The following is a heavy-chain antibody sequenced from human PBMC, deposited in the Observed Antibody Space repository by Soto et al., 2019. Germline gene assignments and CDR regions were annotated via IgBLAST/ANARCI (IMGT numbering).Heavy chain of an antibody. J-gene: IGHJ6*02. CDR3: ARSGTTVTNRRYYYYGMDV. Sequence: SVKVSCKASGGTFSSYAISWVRQAPGQELEWMGGIIPIFGTANYAQKFQGRVTITADESTSTAYMELSSLRSEDTAVYYCARSGTTVTNRRYYYYGMDVWGQGTTVTVSS. CDR2: IIPIFGTA. D-gene: IGHD4-17*01. V-gene: IGHV1-69*13. CDR1: GGTFSSYA.